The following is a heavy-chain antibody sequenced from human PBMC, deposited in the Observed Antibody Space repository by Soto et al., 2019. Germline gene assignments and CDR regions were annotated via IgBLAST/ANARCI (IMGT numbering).Heavy chain of an antibody. CDR2: INSDGSST. CDR1: GFTFSRHW. Sequence: EVQLVGSGGGLVQPGGSLRLSCAAAGFTFSRHWIRWVRQAPGKGLVWVSHINSDGSSTNYADSVKGRFTISRDNAKNTLYLQMNSLRAEDTAVYYCARGLLYLYGMDVWGQGTTVTVSS. CDR3: ARGLLYLYGMDV. J-gene: IGHJ6*02. V-gene: IGHV3-74*01. D-gene: IGHD2-8*01.